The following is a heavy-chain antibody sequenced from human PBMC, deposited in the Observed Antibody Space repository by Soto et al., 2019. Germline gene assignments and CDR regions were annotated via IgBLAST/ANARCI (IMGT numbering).Heavy chain of an antibody. CDR1: GFTFTTHW. CDR2: INGDGSET. CDR3: AAGSLHDGTVAGDY. D-gene: IGHD3-22*01. Sequence: EVQLVESGGGLVQPGGSLRLSCAASGFTFTTHWMHWVRQVPEKGLAWVARINGDGSETTYADSVRGRLTIFRDNAKNILYLQLNNLRVEDTAVYYCAAGSLHDGTVAGDYWGQGTLVTVSS. V-gene: IGHV3-74*01. J-gene: IGHJ4*02.